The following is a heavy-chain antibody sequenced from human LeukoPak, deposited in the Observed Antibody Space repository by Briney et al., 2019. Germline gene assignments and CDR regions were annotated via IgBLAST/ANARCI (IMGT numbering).Heavy chain of an antibody. Sequence: GRSLRLSCAASGFTFSSYAMHWVRQAPGKGLEWVAVISYDGSNKYYADSVKGRFTISRDNSKNTLYLQMNSLRAEDTAVYYCAREGTLGVYFDYWGQGTLVTVSS. CDR3: AREGTLGVYFDY. CDR1: GFTFSSYA. J-gene: IGHJ4*02. V-gene: IGHV3-30-3*01. CDR2: ISYDGSNK.